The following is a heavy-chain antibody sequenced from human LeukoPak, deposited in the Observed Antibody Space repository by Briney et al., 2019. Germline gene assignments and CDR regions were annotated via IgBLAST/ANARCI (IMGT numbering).Heavy chain of an antibody. CDR2: IIPIFGTA. CDR1: GGTFSSYA. CDR3: ATKRMYSNFDYYYYYMDV. Sequence: SVKVSCKASGGTFSSYAISWVRQAPGQGLEWMGRIIPIFGTANYAQKFQGRVTITADESTSTAYMELSSLRSEDTAVYYCATKRMYSNFDYYYYYMDVWGKGTTVTVSS. D-gene: IGHD4-11*01. V-gene: IGHV1-69*15. J-gene: IGHJ6*03.